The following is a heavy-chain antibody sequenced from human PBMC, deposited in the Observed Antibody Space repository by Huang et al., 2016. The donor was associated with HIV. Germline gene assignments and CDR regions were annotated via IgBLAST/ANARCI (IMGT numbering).Heavy chain of an antibody. D-gene: IGHD2-15*01. CDR1: GGTFSSFA. Sequence: QVQLVQSGAELKKPGSSVRVSCKASGGTFSSFAISWLRQAPGHRLEWMGGIISIFRVTNYEEKFQDRVTMTADESTSTAYMELSSLTSEDTATYYCAGGGANLYYYYHLDVWGKGTTVTVSS. V-gene: IGHV1-69*13. CDR3: AGGGANLYYYYHLDV. J-gene: IGHJ6*03. CDR2: IISIFRVT.